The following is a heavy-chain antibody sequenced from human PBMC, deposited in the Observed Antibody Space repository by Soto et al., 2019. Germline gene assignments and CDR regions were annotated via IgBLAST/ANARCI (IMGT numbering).Heavy chain of an antibody. Sequence: ETLSLTCAVYGGSFSGYYWSWIRQPPGKGLEWIGEINHSGSTNYNPSLKSRVTISVDTSKNQFSLKLSSVTAADTAVYYCARGGYSNYVYQNYYYYYMDVWGKGTTVTVSS. CDR1: GGSFSGYY. V-gene: IGHV4-34*01. J-gene: IGHJ6*03. CDR3: ARGGYSNYVYQNYYYYYMDV. CDR2: INHSGST. D-gene: IGHD4-4*01.